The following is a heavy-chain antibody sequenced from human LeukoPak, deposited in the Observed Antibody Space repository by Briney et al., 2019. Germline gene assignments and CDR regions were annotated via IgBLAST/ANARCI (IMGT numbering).Heavy chain of an antibody. D-gene: IGHD5-18*01. CDR3: AKDLDTASDY. CDR2: IRNDGTNK. J-gene: IGHJ4*02. Sequence: PGGPLRLSCAASGFTFSSYGMHWVRQAPGKGLEWASIIRNDGTNKYYADSVKGRFTVSRDNSKNTLYLQMNSLRVEDTAVYYCAKDLDTASDYWGQGTLVTVSS. V-gene: IGHV3-30*02. CDR1: GFTFSSYG.